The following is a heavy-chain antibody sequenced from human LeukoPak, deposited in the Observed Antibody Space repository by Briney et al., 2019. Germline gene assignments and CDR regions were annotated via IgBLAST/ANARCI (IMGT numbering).Heavy chain of an antibody. CDR1: GFTFSSYG. J-gene: IGHJ6*03. Sequence: PGRSLRLSCAASGFTFSSYGMHWVRQAPGKGLEWVAVISYDGSNKYYADSVKGRFTISRDNSKNTLYLQMNSLRAEDTAVYYCAKEAAQLSLVFTYYYMDVWGKGTTVTVSS. V-gene: IGHV3-30*18. CDR3: AKEAAQLSLVFTYYYMDV. CDR2: ISYDGSNK. D-gene: IGHD3-22*01.